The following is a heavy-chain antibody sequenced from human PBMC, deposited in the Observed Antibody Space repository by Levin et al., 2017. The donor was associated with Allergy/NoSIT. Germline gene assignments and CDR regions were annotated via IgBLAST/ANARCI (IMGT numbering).Heavy chain of an antibody. V-gene: IGHV3-23*01. CDR1: GFTFNNYA. CDR2: ITNSGRT. J-gene: IGHJ4*02. CDR3: AKEMTTVVPVFDY. Sequence: PGGSLRLSCAASGFTFNNYAMSWVRQAPGKGLEWVSAITNSGRTYYADSVKGRFTVSRDNSKNTLYLQMNSLRAEATAVYYCAKEMTTVVPVFDYWGQGTLVTVSS. D-gene: IGHD4-23*01.